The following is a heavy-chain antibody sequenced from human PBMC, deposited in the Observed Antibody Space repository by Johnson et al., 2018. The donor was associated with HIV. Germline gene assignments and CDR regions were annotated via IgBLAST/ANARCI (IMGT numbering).Heavy chain of an antibody. CDR2: ISYDGSNK. D-gene: IGHD2-21*02. V-gene: IGHV3-30-3*01. CDR1: GFTFRSYA. CDR3: AREEAYCGCDCYSAFDI. Sequence: QVQLVESGGGVVKPGRSLRLSCAGSGFTFRSYAMQWVRQAPGKGLEWVAVISYDGSNKYYADSVKGRFTISRDNSKNTLYVQMNGLRAEDTAVYYCAREEAYCGCDCYSAFDIWGQGTMVTVSS. J-gene: IGHJ3*02.